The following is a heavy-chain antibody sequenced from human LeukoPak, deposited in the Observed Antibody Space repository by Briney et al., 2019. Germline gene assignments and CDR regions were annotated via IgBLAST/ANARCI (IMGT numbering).Heavy chain of an antibody. D-gene: IGHD5-12*01. CDR2: ISSSRSYI. CDR1: IFTFSSYS. Sequence: GGSLRLSCAASIFTFSSYSMNWVRQAPGKGLEWVSSISSSRSYIYYADSVKGRFTISRDNAKNSLYLQMDSLRAEDTAVYYCAGEAVGYRTSDYWGQGTLVTVSS. V-gene: IGHV3-21*01. J-gene: IGHJ4*02. CDR3: AGEAVGYRTSDY.